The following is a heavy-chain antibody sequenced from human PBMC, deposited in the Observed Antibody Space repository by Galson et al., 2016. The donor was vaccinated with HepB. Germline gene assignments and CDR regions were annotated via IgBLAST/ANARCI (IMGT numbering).Heavy chain of an antibody. CDR1: GFTFSRYD. J-gene: IGHJ6*02. Sequence: SLRLSCAASGFTFSRYDMHWVRHVTGKGLEWVSAIGTAGDTYYPGSLKGRFTISRENAKNSLYLQMNSLRDEDTAVYYCARDGGGTGGYYYYAMDVWGQGTTVTVSS. D-gene: IGHD1-14*01. CDR2: IGTAGDT. CDR3: ARDGGGTGGYYYYAMDV. V-gene: IGHV3-13*01.